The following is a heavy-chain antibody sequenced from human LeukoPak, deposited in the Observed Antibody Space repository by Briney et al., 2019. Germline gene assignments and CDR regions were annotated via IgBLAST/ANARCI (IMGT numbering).Heavy chain of an antibody. CDR3: ARGNEGIAVAGPYYYYYMDV. CDR1: GGSISSYY. D-gene: IGHD6-19*01. CDR2: IYTSGST. Sequence: SETLSLTCTVSGGSISSYYWSWIRQPAGKGLEWIGRIYTSGSTNYNPSLKSRVTMSVDTSKNQFSLKLSSVTAADTAVYYCARGNEGIAVAGPYYYYYMDVWGKGTTVTVSS. J-gene: IGHJ6*03. V-gene: IGHV4-4*07.